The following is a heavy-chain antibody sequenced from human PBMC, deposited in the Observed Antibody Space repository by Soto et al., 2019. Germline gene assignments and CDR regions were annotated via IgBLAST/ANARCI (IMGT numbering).Heavy chain of an antibody. D-gene: IGHD4-17*01. V-gene: IGHV3-48*02. J-gene: IGHJ3*02. CDR2: ISSRSSTI. Sequence: GGSLRLSCAASGFTFSSYSMNWVRQAPGKGLEWVSYISSRSSTIYYADSVKARFTITRANAKKSMYLQMNSPRDEDTAVYYCARDKSVPRDAFDIWGQGTMVTVSS. CDR1: GFTFSSYS. CDR3: ARDKSVPRDAFDI.